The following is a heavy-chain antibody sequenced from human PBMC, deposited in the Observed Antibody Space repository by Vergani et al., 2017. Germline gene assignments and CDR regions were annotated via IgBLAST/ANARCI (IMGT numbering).Heavy chain of an antibody. V-gene: IGHV4-59*01. J-gene: IGHJ6*04. D-gene: IGHD3-9*01. CDR3: ARGRYLYGF. CDR1: GGSISSYY. Sequence: QVQLQQWGAGLLKPSETLSLTCTVSGGSISSYYWSWIRQPPGKGLEWIGYIYYSGSTNYNPSLKSRVTISVDTSKNQFSLKLSSVTAADTAVYYCARGRYLYGFWGKGTTVTVSS. CDR2: IYYSGST.